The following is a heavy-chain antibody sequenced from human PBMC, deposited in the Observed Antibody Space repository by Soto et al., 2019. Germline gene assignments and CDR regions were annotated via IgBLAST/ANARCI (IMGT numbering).Heavy chain of an antibody. D-gene: IGHD3-10*01. J-gene: IGHJ4*02. CDR3: AKDLPPYYYGSGSVLGDY. Sequence: GGSLRLSCAASGFTFSSYAMSWVRQAPGKGLEWVSAISGSGGSTYYADSVKGRFTISRDNSKNTLYLQLNSLRAEDTAVYYCAKDLPPYYYGSGSVLGDYWGQGTLVTVSS. V-gene: IGHV3-23*01. CDR2: ISGSGGST. CDR1: GFTFSSYA.